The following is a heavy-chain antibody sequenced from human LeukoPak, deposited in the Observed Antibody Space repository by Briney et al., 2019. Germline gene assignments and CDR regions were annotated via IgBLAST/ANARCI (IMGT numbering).Heavy chain of an antibody. CDR1: GGSISSYY. V-gene: IGHV4-4*07. CDR3: AREGYCSSTSCYRDMNWFDP. CDR2: IYTSGST. D-gene: IGHD2-2*02. J-gene: IGHJ5*02. Sequence: PSETLSLTCTVSGGSISSYYWSWIRQPAGKGLEWIWRIYTSGSTNYNPSLKSRVTISVDTSQNQFSLKLSSVTAADTAVYYCAREGYCSSTSCYRDMNWFDPWGQGTLVTVSS.